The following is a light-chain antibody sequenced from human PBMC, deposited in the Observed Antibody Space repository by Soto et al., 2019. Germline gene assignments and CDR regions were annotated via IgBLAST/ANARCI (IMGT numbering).Light chain of an antibody. CDR2: DTS. CDR1: QNINNY. CDR3: QQSYSTPRT. Sequence: DIQMTQSPSSLSASVGDRVTITCQASQNINNYLNWYQQKPGRAPKLLIYDTSNLEAGVPSRFRGSGSGTDFTLTISSLQPEDFATYYCQQSYSTPRTFGQGTRLEIK. V-gene: IGKV1-39*01. J-gene: IGKJ5*01.